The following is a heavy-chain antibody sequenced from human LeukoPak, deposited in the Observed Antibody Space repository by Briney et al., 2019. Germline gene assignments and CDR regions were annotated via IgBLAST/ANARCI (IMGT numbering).Heavy chain of an antibody. CDR2: IKQDGSEK. J-gene: IGHJ6*02. CDR1: GFTFSSYW. D-gene: IGHD6-6*01. CDR3: ARDAVAARPYYYYGMDV. V-gene: IGHV3-7*01. Sequence: GGSLRLCCAASGFTFSSYWMILVRQAPGNVLDPGANIKQDGSEKYYVDSVKGRFTISRDNAKNSLYLQMNSLRAEDTAVYYCARDAVAARPYYYYGMDVWGQGTTVTVSS.